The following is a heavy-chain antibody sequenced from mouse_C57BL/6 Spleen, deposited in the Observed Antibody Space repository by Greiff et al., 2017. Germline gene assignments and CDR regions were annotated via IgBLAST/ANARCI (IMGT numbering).Heavy chain of an antibody. J-gene: IGHJ4*01. CDR3: ARRSFKLTGYAMDY. D-gene: IGHD4-1*01. V-gene: IGHV5-17*01. CDR1: GFTFSDYG. CDR2: ISSGSSTI. Sequence: EVKVVESGGGLVKPGGSLKLSCAASGFTFSDYGMHWVRQAPEKGLEWVAYISSGSSTIYYADTVKGRFTISRDNAKNTLFLQMTSLRSEDTAMYYCARRSFKLTGYAMDYWGQGTSVTVSS.